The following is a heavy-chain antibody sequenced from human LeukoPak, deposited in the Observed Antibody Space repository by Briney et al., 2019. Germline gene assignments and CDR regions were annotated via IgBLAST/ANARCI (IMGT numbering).Heavy chain of an antibody. CDR3: ARVYGSNWYFDY. CDR1: GFSVSGSY. Sequence: GGSLRLSCAASGFSVSGSYMSWVRQAPGKGLEWVSLIYTGGSTYYADSVKGRFTISRDTSTNTLYLQMNSLRAADTAVYYCARVYGSNWYFDYWGEGTLVTVSS. CDR2: IYTGGST. V-gene: IGHV3-53*01. D-gene: IGHD6-13*01. J-gene: IGHJ4*02.